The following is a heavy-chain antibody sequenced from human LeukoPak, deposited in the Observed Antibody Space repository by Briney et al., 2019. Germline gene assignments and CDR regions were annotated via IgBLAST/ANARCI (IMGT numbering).Heavy chain of an antibody. Sequence: GGSLRLSCAASGFTFSSYWMSWVRQAPGKGLEWVANIKQDGSEKYYVDSVEGRFTISRDNAKNSLYLQMNSLRAEDTAVYYCASAVGYYGSGSYVDYWGQGTLVTVSS. CDR2: IKQDGSEK. D-gene: IGHD3-10*01. V-gene: IGHV3-7*01. CDR3: ASAVGYYGSGSYVDY. J-gene: IGHJ4*02. CDR1: GFTFSSYW.